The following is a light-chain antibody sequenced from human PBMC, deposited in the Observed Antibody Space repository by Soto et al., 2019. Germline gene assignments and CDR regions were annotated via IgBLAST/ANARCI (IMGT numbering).Light chain of an antibody. CDR3: QQLNAYPHS. CDR2: GAS. Sequence: DNQFSHSPSFLFSSFGDKITITFLASQDITNYLAWYLQKPGKAPKLLIYGASTLQSGVPSRFSGSGSGTEFTLTVSSLQPEDFATYYCQQLNAYPHSFGGGTKVDIK. CDR1: QDITNY. V-gene: IGKV1-9*01. J-gene: IGKJ4*01.